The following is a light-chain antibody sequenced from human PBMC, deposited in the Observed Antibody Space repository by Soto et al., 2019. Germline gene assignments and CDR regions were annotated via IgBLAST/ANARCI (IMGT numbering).Light chain of an antibody. Sequence: EVVLTQSPATLSLSPGERATLSCRASQTLANYLAWYQQRPGQAPRLLIYDASNRATGIPARFSGSGSGTDFTLTISSLVPEDSAVYYCQQRSDSYTFGQGTTLEIK. J-gene: IGKJ2*01. CDR3: QQRSDSYT. CDR2: DAS. CDR1: QTLANY. V-gene: IGKV3-11*01.